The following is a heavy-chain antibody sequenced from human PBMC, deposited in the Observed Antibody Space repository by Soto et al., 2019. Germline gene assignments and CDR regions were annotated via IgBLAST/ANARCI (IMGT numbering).Heavy chain of an antibody. CDR2: FDPEDGET. V-gene: IGHV1-24*01. J-gene: IGHJ5*02. D-gene: IGHD2-2*01. Sequence: ASVKVSCKVSGYTLTELSMHWVRQAPGKGLEWMGGFDPEDGETIYAQKFQGRVTMTEDTSTDTAYMELSSLRSEGTAVYYCATYRFCSSTSCYYWFDLWGQRTLVTVSS. CDR3: ATYRFCSSTSCYYWFDL. CDR1: GYTLTELS.